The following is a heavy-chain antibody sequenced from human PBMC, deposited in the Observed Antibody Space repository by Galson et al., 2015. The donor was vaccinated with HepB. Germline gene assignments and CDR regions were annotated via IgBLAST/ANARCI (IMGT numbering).Heavy chain of an antibody. V-gene: IGHV3-33*08. D-gene: IGHD3-10*01. CDR1: GFTFSSYG. J-gene: IGHJ2*01. Sequence: SLRLSCAASGFTFSSYGMHWVRQAPGKGLEWVAVIWYDGSNKYYADSVKGRFTISRDNSKNTLYLQMNSLRAEDTAVYYCARDNGSGTPRWYFDLWGRGTLVTVSS. CDR3: ARDNGSGTPRWYFDL. CDR2: IWYDGSNK.